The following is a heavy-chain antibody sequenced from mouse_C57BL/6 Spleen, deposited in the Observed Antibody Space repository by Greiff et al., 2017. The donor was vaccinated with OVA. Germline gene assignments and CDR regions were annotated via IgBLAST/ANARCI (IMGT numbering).Heavy chain of an antibody. J-gene: IGHJ2*01. Sequence: VQLQQSGPELVKPGASVKISCKASGYTFTDYYMNWVKQSHGKSLEWIGDINPNNGGTSYNQKFKGKATLTVDKSSSTAYMELRSLTSEDSAVYYCARSNDGYYGYFDYWGQGTTLTVSS. CDR3: ARSNDGYYGYFDY. CDR2: INPNNGGT. CDR1: GYTFTDYY. V-gene: IGHV1-26*01. D-gene: IGHD2-3*01.